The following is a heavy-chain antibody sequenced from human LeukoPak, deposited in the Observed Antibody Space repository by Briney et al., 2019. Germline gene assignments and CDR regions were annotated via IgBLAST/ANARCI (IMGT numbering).Heavy chain of an antibody. V-gene: IGHV4-30-4*01. J-gene: IGHJ4*02. CDR1: GGPISSGDYY. CDR3: AREEYCSGGSCSDY. D-gene: IGHD2-15*01. CDR2: IYYSGST. Sequence: SQTLSLTCTVSGGPISSGDYYWSWIRQPPGKGLEWIGYIYYSGSTYYNPSLKSRVTISVDTSKNQFSLKLSSVTAADTAVYYWAREEYCSGGSCSDYWGQGTLVTVSS.